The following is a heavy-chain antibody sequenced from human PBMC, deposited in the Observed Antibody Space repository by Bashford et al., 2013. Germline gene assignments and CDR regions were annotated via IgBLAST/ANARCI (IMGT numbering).Heavy chain of an antibody. Sequence: GGSLRLSCAASGFTFSSYAMSWVRQAPGKGLEWVSAISGSTSTTYYADSVKGRFTISRDNSKNTLYLQMNSLRAEDTAVYYCAREGLVTTMDVWGQGTTVTVSS. V-gene: IGHV3-23*01. D-gene: IGHD6-6*01. J-gene: IGHJ6*02. CDR2: ISGSTSTT. CDR3: AREGLVTTMDV. CDR1: GFTFSSYA.